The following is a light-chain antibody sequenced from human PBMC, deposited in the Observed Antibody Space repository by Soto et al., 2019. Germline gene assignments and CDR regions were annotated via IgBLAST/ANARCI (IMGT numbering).Light chain of an antibody. CDR2: DAS. CDR1: QSVSTNY. Sequence: EIVLTQSPATLSLSAGERATLSFGASQSVSTNYLAWYQQKPGLAPRLLIYDASSRATGISDRFSGSGSGTDFTLTISSLEPEDFALYYCQHYHSGHRIAFGQGTRLEIK. V-gene: IGKV3D-20*01. J-gene: IGKJ5*01. CDR3: QHYHSGHRIA.